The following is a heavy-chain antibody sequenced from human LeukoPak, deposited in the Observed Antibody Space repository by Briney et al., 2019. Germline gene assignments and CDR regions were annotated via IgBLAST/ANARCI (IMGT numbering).Heavy chain of an antibody. J-gene: IGHJ4*02. CDR1: GFTFSSYA. CDR3: AKRLTQLDY. D-gene: IGHD4-23*01. CDR2: ISGSGGST. V-gene: IGHV3-23*01. Sequence: GWSLRLSCAASGFTFSSYAMSWVRQAPGKGLEWVSAISGSGGSTYYADSVKGRFTISKDNSKSTLYLQMNSLRAEDTAVYYCAKRLTQLDYWGQGTLVTVSS.